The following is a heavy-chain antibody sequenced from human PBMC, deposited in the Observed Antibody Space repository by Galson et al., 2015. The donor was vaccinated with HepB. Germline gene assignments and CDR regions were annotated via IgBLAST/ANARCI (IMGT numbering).Heavy chain of an antibody. Sequence: SVKVSCKASGGTFSSYAISWVRQAPGQGLEWMGGIIPIFGTANYAQKFQGRVTITADESTSTAYMELSSLRSEDTAVYYCARTYGDYSLAAFDIWGQGTMVTVSS. CDR3: ARTYGDYSLAAFDI. J-gene: IGHJ3*02. CDR2: IIPIFGTA. V-gene: IGHV1-69*13. CDR1: GGTFSSYA. D-gene: IGHD4-17*01.